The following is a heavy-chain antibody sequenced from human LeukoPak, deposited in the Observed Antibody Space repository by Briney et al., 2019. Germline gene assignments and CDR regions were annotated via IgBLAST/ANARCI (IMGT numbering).Heavy chain of an antibody. D-gene: IGHD6-19*01. J-gene: IGHJ4*02. CDR2: ISSGSSTI. V-gene: IGHV3-48*02. Sequence: GGSLRLSCAASGFTASSNYMSWVRQAPGKGLEWVSYISSGSSTIYYADSVKGRFTISRDNAKNSLYLQMHSLRDEDTAVYYCARANGYSSGYWGQGTLVTVSS. CDR1: GFTASSNY. CDR3: ARANGYSSGY.